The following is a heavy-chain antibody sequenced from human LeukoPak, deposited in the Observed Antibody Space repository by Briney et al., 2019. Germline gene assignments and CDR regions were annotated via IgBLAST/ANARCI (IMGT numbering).Heavy chain of an antibody. CDR1: GYTFTSYY. D-gene: IGHD3-22*01. CDR2: INPSGGST. J-gene: IGHJ4*02. V-gene: IGHV1-46*01. Sequence: ASVKVSCKASGYTFTSYYMHWVRQAPGQGFEWMGIINPSGGSTSYAQKFQGRVTITADESTSTAYMELSSLRSEDTAVYYCARDRSYYDSSGYSYPFDYWGQGTLVTVSS. CDR3: ARDRSYYDSSGYSYPFDY.